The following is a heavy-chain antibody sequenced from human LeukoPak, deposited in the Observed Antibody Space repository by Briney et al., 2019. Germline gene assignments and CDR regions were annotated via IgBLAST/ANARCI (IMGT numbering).Heavy chain of an antibody. CDR1: GFTFSSYS. CDR2: ISSGSSHI. D-gene: IGHD4-17*01. CDR3: ARDRDYGDYPAYFDY. J-gene: IGHJ4*02. Sequence: GGSLRLSCVASGFTFSSYSMNWVRQAPGKGLEWVSSISSGSSHIYYADSLRGRFTISRDNAKNSLYLQMNSLRAEDTAVYYCARDRDYGDYPAYFDYWGQGTLVTVSS. V-gene: IGHV3-21*01.